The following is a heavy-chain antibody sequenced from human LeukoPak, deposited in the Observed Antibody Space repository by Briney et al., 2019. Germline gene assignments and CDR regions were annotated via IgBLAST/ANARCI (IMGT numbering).Heavy chain of an antibody. CDR3: ARGGTAAGHRDYFDY. D-gene: IGHD6-13*01. CDR2: ISYDGSNK. CDR1: GFTFSSYA. Sequence: GRSLRLSCAASGFTFSSYAMHWVRQAPGKGLEWVAVISYDGSNKYYADSVKGRFTISRDNSKNTLYLQMNSLRAEDTAVYYCARGGTAAGHRDYFDYWGQGTLVTVSS. J-gene: IGHJ4*02. V-gene: IGHV3-30-3*01.